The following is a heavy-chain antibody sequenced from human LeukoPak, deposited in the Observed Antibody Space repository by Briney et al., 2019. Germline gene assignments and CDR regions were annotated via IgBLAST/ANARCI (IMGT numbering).Heavy chain of an antibody. Sequence: GGSLRLSCAASGFTFDDYGMSWVRQAPGKGLEWVSGINWNGGSTGYADSVKGRFTISRDNAKNSLYLEMNSLRAEDTALYYCARDDTLYYYDSSGYYYGGYFDYWGQGTLVTVSS. D-gene: IGHD3-22*01. CDR3: ARDDTLYYYDSSGYYYGGYFDY. CDR1: GFTFDDYG. V-gene: IGHV3-20*04. J-gene: IGHJ4*02. CDR2: INWNGGST.